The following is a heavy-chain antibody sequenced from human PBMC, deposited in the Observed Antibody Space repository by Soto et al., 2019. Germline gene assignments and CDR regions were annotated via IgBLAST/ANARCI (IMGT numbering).Heavy chain of an antibody. D-gene: IGHD2-15*01. V-gene: IGHV3-11*06. J-gene: IGHJ5*02. Sequence: KPXGSLILACTVSGFTFGDSYMSWIRQAPGKGLEWLSYISPGSRYPAYADSVKGRFTISRDNAKRSLYLQMMSLTAEDTAIYYCVRGGGGGLFDPWGQGTTVTVYS. CDR1: GFTFGDSY. CDR2: ISPGSRYP. CDR3: VRGGGGGLFDP.